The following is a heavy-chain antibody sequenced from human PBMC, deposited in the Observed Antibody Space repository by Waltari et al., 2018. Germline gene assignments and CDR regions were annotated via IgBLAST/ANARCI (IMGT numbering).Heavy chain of an antibody. CDR3: ARGPRFLEWLFPFDY. CDR2: INHSGST. V-gene: IGHV4-34*01. CDR1: GGSFSGSY. J-gene: IGHJ4*02. D-gene: IGHD3-3*01. Sequence: QVQLQQWGAGLLTPPETLSLTCAVYGGSFSGSYWRWIRQPPGKGLEWIGEINHSGSTNYNPSLKSRVTISVDTSKNQFSLKLSSVTAADTAVYYCARGPRFLEWLFPFDYWGQGTLVTVSS.